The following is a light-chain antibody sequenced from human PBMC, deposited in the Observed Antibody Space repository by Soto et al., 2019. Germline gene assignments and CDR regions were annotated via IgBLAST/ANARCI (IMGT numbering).Light chain of an antibody. V-gene: IGLV2-8*01. Sequence: QSALTQPPSASGSPGQSVTISCTGTSSDVGGYNYVSWYQQHPGKAPKLMIYEVSKRPSGVPDRFSGSKSGNTASLTVSGLQAEDEADYYCQSYDTSLRDWVFGGGTKLTVL. CDR2: EVS. CDR3: QSYDTSLRDWV. J-gene: IGLJ3*02. CDR1: SSDVGGYNY.